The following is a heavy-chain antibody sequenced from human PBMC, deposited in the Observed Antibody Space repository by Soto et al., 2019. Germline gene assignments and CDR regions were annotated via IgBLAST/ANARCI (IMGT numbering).Heavy chain of an antibody. V-gene: IGHV4-34*01. CDR1: GGSFSGYY. Sequence: PSETLSLTGAVYGGSFSGYYWRWLRQPPGKGLEWSGEINHSGSPNYNPSLKSRVTISVDTSKNQFSLKMTSVTAADTAVYYCATANWSHHYFDPWGQGTLVTVS. CDR2: INHSGSP. CDR3: ATANWSHHYFDP. D-gene: IGHD1-1*01. J-gene: IGHJ5*02.